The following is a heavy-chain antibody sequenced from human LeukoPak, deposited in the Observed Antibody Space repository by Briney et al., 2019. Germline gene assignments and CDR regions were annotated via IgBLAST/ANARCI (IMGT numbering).Heavy chain of an antibody. CDR3: ARDPHCSSTNCPFDF. V-gene: IGHV4/OR15-8*01. D-gene: IGHD2-2*01. CDR2: IWRSDHT. CDR1: GGSISSSDW. Sequence: SETLSLTCSVSGGSISSSDWWSWVRQPPGRGLEWIGYIWRSDHTNYNPSLKSRVTMSLDKSKNQFSLKLSSVTAADTAVYYCARDPHCSSTNCPFDFWGQGTLVIVSS. J-gene: IGHJ4*02.